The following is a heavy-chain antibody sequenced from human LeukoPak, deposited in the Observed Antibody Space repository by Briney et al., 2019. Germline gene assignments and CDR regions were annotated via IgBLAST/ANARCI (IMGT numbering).Heavy chain of an antibody. J-gene: IGHJ5*02. D-gene: IGHD6-6*01. Sequence: PGGSLRLSCAASGFAFSNYWMHWVRQAPGKGLVWVSRINSDGSSTSYADSVKGRFTISRDNAKNTLYLQMNSLRAEDTAVYYCARVKVPTRSSIAFNCFDPWGQGTLVTVSS. CDR2: INSDGSST. CDR1: GFAFSNYW. V-gene: IGHV3-74*01. CDR3: ARVKVPTRSSIAFNCFDP.